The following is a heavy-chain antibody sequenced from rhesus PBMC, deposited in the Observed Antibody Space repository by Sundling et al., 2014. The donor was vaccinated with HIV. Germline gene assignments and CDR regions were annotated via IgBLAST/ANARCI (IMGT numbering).Heavy chain of an antibody. CDR3: AKSYSGPFDS. J-gene: IGHJ4*01. Sequence: QVQLQESGPGLVKPSETLSLTCAVSGGSISADYWNWIRQPPGKGLEWIGFIGGSSGSTSYNPSLQSRVTISMDTSKNHFSLNLNSVTVADTAVYYCAKSYSGPFDSWGRGGLVTVSS. CDR2: IGGSSGST. CDR1: GGSISADY. V-gene: IGHV4-165*02. D-gene: IGHD6-25*01.